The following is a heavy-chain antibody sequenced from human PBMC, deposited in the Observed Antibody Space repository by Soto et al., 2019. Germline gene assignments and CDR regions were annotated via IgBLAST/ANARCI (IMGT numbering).Heavy chain of an antibody. CDR1: GFTFSSYT. Sequence: PGGSLRLSCAASGFTFSSYTMSWVRQAPGEGLEWASLISGNSGSTYYADSVKGRFTISRDNSKNTLYLQMNSLRAEDTAVYYCARARIVLVPAAMRYYYYGMDVWGQGTTVTVSS. J-gene: IGHJ6*02. D-gene: IGHD2-2*01. CDR3: ARARIVLVPAAMRYYYYGMDV. CDR2: ISGNSGST. V-gene: IGHV3-23*01.